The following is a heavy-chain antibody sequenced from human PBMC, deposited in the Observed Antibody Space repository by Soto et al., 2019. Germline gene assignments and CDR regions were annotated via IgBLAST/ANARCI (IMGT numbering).Heavy chain of an antibody. CDR3: AGDPDSHYNDSHASSYP. J-gene: IGHJ5*02. CDR1: GYSFTNYY. D-gene: IGHD3-22*01. Sequence: GASVKVSCKASGYSFTNYYMHWVRQAPGQGLEWMGTINPIIGFTNYAQKFQGRVTITADKFTGTAYMELTRLRSDDTAVYYCAGDPDSHYNDSHASSYPWGQGTLVTVSS. V-gene: IGHV1-46*01. CDR2: INPIIGFT.